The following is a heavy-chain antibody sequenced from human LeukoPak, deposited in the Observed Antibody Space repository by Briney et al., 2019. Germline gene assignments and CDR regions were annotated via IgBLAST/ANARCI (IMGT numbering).Heavy chain of an antibody. CDR1: GFTFGNSA. CDR2: ISASGHYT. CDR3: TKDGSWGDYYFYFYIDV. J-gene: IGHJ6*03. D-gene: IGHD1-26*01. Sequence: PGGSLRLSCEASGFTFGNSAMAWVRQAPGKGLEWLSAISASGHYTYNAHSAKGRFTISRDNSKNTLYLQMNSLKVEDTAVYFCTKDGSWGDYYFYFYIDVWGEGTTVTVSS. V-gene: IGHV3-23*01.